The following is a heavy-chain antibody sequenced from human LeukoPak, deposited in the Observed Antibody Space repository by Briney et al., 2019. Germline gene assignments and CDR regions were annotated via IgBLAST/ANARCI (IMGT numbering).Heavy chain of an antibody. Sequence: SETLSLTFSVSGGSIRNYYWSWIRRPPGKGLEWIGYFSYSGSTTYNPSLKSRVTISVDTSKNQFSLKLSSVTAADTAVYYCARYDSSGRTFDYWGQGTLVTVSS. J-gene: IGHJ4*02. CDR1: GGSIRNYY. V-gene: IGHV4-59*01. D-gene: IGHD3-22*01. CDR3: ARYDSSGRTFDY. CDR2: FSYSGST.